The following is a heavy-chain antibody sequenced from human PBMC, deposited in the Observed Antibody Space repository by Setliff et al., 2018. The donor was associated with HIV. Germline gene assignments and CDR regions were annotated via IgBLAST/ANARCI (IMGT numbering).Heavy chain of an antibody. CDR2: TRNKANGYIT. V-gene: IGHV3-72*01. CDR3: TTDLGSGRFSWNNN. CDR1: GFTLSDYY. J-gene: IGHJ4*02. D-gene: IGHD1-26*01. Sequence: QAGGSLRLSCAVSGFTLSDYYMDWVRQAPGKGLEWVGRTRNKANGYITEYYAAPVEGRFTISRDDSKNTLSLQMNSLKTEDTAIYYCTTDLGSGRFSWNNNWGQGTLVTVSS.